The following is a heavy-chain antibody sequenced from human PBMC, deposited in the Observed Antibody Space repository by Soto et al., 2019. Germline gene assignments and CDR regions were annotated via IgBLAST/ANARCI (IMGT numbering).Heavy chain of an antibody. Sequence: KTSETLSLTCAVYGGSFSGYYWSWIRQPPGKGLEWIGEINHSGSTNYNPSLKSRVTISVDTSKNQFSLKLSSVTAADTAVYYCARVVDTAMVIDYWGRGTLVTVSS. CDR2: INHSGST. CDR3: ARVVDTAMVIDY. J-gene: IGHJ4*01. CDR1: GGSFSGYY. D-gene: IGHD5-18*01. V-gene: IGHV4-34*01.